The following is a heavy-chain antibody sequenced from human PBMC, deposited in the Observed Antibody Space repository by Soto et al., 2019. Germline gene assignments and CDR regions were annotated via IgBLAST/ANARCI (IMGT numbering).Heavy chain of an antibody. V-gene: IGHV1-18*04. Sequence: QVQLVQSGAEVKKPGASVKVSCKASGYTFTSYGISWVRQAPRQGLEWMGWISAYNGNTNYAQKLQGRVTMTTDTSTSTAYMELRSLRSDDTAVYYCARALVVPAAGYYYYYYGMDVWGQGTTVTVSS. CDR2: ISAYNGNT. CDR3: ARALVVPAAGYYYYYYGMDV. D-gene: IGHD2-2*01. J-gene: IGHJ6*02. CDR1: GYTFTSYG.